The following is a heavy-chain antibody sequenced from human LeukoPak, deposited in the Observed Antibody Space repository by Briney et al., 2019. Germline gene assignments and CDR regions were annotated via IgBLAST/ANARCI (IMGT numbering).Heavy chain of an antibody. J-gene: IGHJ4*02. D-gene: IGHD6-19*01. CDR3: AKDRSSGWYGY. CDR1: GFTFSSYW. V-gene: IGHV3-7*03. CDR2: IKQDGSEK. Sequence: GGSLRLSCAASGFTFSSYWMSWVRQAPGKGLEWVANIKQDGSEKYYVDSVKGRFTISRDNSKNTLYLQMNSLRAEDTAVYYCAKDRSSGWYGYWGQGTLVTVSS.